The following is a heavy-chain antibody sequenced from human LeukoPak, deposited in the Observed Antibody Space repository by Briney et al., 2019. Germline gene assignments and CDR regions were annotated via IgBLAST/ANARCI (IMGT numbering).Heavy chain of an antibody. CDR1: GFTFNNYD. J-gene: IGHJ4*02. Sequence: PGGSLRLSCAASGFTFNNYDMNWVRQAPGKGLEWVSYISSSSSIIYYADSVKVRFTLSRDTATNSLYLQMNSLTAEDTAVYCWARSIDIDYWGQGTLVTLSS. CDR2: ISSSSSII. CDR3: ARSIDIDY. D-gene: IGHD2-21*01. V-gene: IGHV3-48*01.